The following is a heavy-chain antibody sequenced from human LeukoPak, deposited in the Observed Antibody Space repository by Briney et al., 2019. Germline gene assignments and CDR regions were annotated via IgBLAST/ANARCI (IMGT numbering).Heavy chain of an antibody. CDR1: GFTFSSYG. D-gene: IGHD5-18*01. J-gene: IGHJ4*02. CDR3: AKEYSYGTEFDY. V-gene: IGHV3-30*02. Sequence: GGSLRLSCAASGFTFSSYGMHWVRQAPGKGLEWVAFIRYDGSNKYHADSVKGRFTISRDNSKNTLYLQMNSLRAEDTAVYYCAKEYSYGTEFDYWGQGTLVTVSS. CDR2: IRYDGSNK.